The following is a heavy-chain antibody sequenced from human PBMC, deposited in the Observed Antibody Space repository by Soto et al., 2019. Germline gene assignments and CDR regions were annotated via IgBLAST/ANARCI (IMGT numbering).Heavy chain of an antibody. D-gene: IGHD2-21*02. CDR3: GRPGGDFVLPSDD. CDR1: GASIDSSAYY. V-gene: IGHV4-39*01. J-gene: IGHJ4*02. Sequence: PSETLSLTCSVSGASIDSSAYYWAWIRQPPGKGLEWIGSIFYSGTAYYSPSLAGRVTMSVDTSKNQFSVNLNSVTAADTAVYFCGRPGGDFVLPSDDWGPGTLVTVSS. CDR2: IFYSGTA.